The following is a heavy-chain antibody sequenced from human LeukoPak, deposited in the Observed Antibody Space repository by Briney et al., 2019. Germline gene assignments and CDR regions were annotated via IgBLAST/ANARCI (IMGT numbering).Heavy chain of an antibody. CDR3: ARSTYYAFDI. Sequence: GASVKVSCKASGYTFTSYGISWVRQAPGQGLEWMGGIIPIFGTANYAQKFQGRVTITTDESTSTAYMELSSLRSEDTAVYYCARSTYYAFDIWGQGTMVTVSS. J-gene: IGHJ3*02. V-gene: IGHV1-69*05. D-gene: IGHD2-21*01. CDR2: IIPIFGTA. CDR1: GYTFTSYG.